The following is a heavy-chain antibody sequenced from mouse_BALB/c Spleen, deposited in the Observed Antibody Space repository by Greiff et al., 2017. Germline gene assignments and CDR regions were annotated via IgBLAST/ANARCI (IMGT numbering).Heavy chain of an antibody. Sequence: VKLQQSGAELVRPGTSVKVSCKASGYAFTNYLIEWVKQRPGQGLEWIGVINPGSGGTNYNEKFKGKATLTADKSSSTAYMQLSSLTSDDSAVYFCARDGYRYDGYYFDYWGQGTTLTVSS. D-gene: IGHD2-14*01. CDR1: GYAFTNYL. J-gene: IGHJ2*01. CDR3: ARDGYRYDGYYFDY. CDR2: INPGSGGT. V-gene: IGHV1-54*01.